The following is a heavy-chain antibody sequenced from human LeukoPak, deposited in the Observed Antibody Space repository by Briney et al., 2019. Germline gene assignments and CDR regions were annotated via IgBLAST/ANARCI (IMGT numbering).Heavy chain of an antibody. CDR2: VSSSGTNI. J-gene: IGHJ4*02. CDR1: GFTLRVYY. D-gene: IGHD3-22*01. Sequence: GGSLRLSCAASGFTLRVYYMTWVRQAPGKGLECVSYVSSSGTNIYYAESVKGRFTMSRDNARNSVLLQMNSLRDEDTAVYYCARDPSENLDSTGHYYGGYFDCWGQGTLVTVSS. CDR3: ARDPSENLDSTGHYYGGYFDC. V-gene: IGHV3-11*01.